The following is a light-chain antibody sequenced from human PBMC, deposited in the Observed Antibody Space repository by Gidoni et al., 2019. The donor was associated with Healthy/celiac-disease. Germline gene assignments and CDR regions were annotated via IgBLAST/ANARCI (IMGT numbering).Light chain of an antibody. V-gene: IGKV3-15*01. J-gene: IGKJ4*01. CDR2: GAY. Sequence: EILMTQSPATLSVSPGERATLSCRASQSVSSNFAWYQQKPGQAPRLLIYGAYTRATGIPARFSGSGSGTEFTLTISSLQYEDFAVYYCQQYNNWPPLTFGGGTKVEIK. CDR1: QSVSSN. CDR3: QQYNNWPPLT.